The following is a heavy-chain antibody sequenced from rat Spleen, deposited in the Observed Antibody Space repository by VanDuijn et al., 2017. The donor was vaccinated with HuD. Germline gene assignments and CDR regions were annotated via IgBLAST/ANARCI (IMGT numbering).Heavy chain of an antibody. D-gene: IGHD4-3*01. V-gene: IGHV5-31*01. Sequence: EVQLVESGGGLVQPGRSLKLSCAASGFTFNNYWMTWIRQAPGKGLEWVASITNTGGSTYYPDSVKGRFTISRDNAKSTLYLQMNSLRSEDTATYYCARQETSGYSNWFTYWGQGTLVTVSS. J-gene: IGHJ3*01. CDR3: ARQETSGYSNWFTY. CDR2: ITNTGGST. CDR1: GFTFNNYW.